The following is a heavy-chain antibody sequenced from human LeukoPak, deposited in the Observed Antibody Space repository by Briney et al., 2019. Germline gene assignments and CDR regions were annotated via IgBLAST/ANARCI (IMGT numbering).Heavy chain of an antibody. J-gene: IGHJ4*02. CDR3: ARDRNVHARPTYYFDY. D-gene: IGHD3-10*02. Sequence: PGGSLRLSCAASGFNFSSYGMHWVRQAPGKGLEWVAVMWYDGSNKYYADSVKGRFTISRDNSKNTLYLQMNSLRAEDTAVYYCARDRNVHARPTYYFDYWGQGTLVTVSS. V-gene: IGHV3-33*01. CDR1: GFNFSSYG. CDR2: MWYDGSNK.